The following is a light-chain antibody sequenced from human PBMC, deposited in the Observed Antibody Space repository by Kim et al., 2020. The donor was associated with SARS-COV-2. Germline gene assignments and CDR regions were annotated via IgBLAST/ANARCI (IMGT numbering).Light chain of an antibody. V-gene: IGKV3-20*01. CDR2: GAF. Sequence: SPGDRATLSCRASQSISSNYIAWYQKKPGQAPRLVIYGAFSRATGIPDRFSGSGSGTDFTLTISRLEPEDFAVYHCQQYGSAHPTFGQGTRLEIK. CDR1: QSISSNY. J-gene: IGKJ5*01. CDR3: QQYGSAHPT.